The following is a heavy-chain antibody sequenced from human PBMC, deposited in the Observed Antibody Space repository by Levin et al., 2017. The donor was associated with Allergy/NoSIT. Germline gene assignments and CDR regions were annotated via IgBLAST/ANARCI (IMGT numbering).Heavy chain of an antibody. D-gene: IGHD1-1*01. CDR1: GFTFSNYA. Sequence: GESLKISCAASGFTFSNYAMHWVRQAPGKGLEWVGVISDDGSSEFYIDSVKGRFTISRDISKNRLYLQMDSLRAEDTALYYCVREIAEEGTWGQGTLVIVSS. J-gene: IGHJ4*02. CDR2: ISDDGSSE. V-gene: IGHV3-30-3*01. CDR3: VREIAEEGT.